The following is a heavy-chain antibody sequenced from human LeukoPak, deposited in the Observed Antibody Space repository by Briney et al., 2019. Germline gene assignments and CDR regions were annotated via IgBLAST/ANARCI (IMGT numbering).Heavy chain of an antibody. Sequence: GGSLRLSCAVSGFTFSTYAMHRVRQAPGKGLEWVAVISYDGRNQKYADSAKGGFTISRDNSKNTLYLQMNSLRAEDTAVYYCAREGVGGMDVWGQGTTVTVCS. CDR2: ISYDGRNQ. CDR1: GFTFSTYA. CDR3: AREGVGGMDV. D-gene: IGHD1-26*01. V-gene: IGHV3-30*04. J-gene: IGHJ6*02.